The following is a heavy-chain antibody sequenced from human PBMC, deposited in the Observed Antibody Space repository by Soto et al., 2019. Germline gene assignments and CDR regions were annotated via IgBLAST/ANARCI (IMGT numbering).Heavy chain of an antibody. CDR3: ARVPTDSSGYYKYYFDY. V-gene: IGHV1-8*01. Sequence: ASVKVSCKASGYTFTSYDINWVRQATGQGLEWMGWMNPNSGNTDYAQKVQGRVTMTTDTSTSTAYMELRSLRSDDTAVYYCARVPTDSSGYYKYYFDYWGQGTLVTVSS. CDR1: GYTFTSYD. D-gene: IGHD3-22*01. J-gene: IGHJ4*02. CDR2: MNPNSGNT.